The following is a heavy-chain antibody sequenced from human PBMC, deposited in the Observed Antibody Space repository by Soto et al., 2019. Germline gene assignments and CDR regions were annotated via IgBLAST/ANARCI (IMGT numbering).Heavy chain of an antibody. CDR2: INHSGST. Sequence: PSETLSLTCAVYGGSFSGYYWSWIRPPPGKGLEWIGEINHSGSTNYNPSLKSRVTISVDTSKNQFSLKVSSVTAADTAVYYCARGGPYSDGWYRFDYWGQGTLVTVSS. J-gene: IGHJ4*02. V-gene: IGHV4-34*01. CDR1: GGSFSGYY. CDR3: ARGGPYSDGWYRFDY. D-gene: IGHD6-19*01.